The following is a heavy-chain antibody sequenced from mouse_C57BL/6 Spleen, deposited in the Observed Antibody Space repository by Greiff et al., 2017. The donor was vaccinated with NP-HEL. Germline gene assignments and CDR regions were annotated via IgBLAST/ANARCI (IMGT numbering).Heavy chain of an antibody. J-gene: IGHJ2*01. CDR3: AFDLPHYYGRVGLDY. Sequence: EVKLVESGAELVKPGASVKLSCTASGFNIKDYYMHWVKQRTEQGLEWIGRIDPEDGETKYAPKFQGKATITADTSSNTAYLQLSSLTSEDTAVYYCAFDLPHYYGRVGLDYWGQGTTLTVSS. CDR2: IDPEDGET. CDR1: GFNIKDYY. D-gene: IGHD1-1*01. V-gene: IGHV14-2*01.